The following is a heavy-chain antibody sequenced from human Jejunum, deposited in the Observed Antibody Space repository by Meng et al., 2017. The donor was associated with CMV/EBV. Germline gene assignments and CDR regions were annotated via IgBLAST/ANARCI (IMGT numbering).Heavy chain of an antibody. J-gene: IGHJ4*02. CDR1: FTFSSYA. D-gene: IGHD2-15*01. CDR2: ISGSGDKT. CDR3: ARDRRYCTGGGCYRRDY. V-gene: IGHV3-23*01. Sequence: FTFSSYAMSWIRQAPGKGPEWVSAISGSGDKTYYADAVKGRFTISRDNSKSTVWLQMSSLRAEDTAVYYCARDRRYCTGGGCYRRDYWGQGTLVTVSS.